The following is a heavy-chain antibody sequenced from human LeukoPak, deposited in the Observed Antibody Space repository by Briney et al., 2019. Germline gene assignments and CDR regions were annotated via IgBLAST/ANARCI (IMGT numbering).Heavy chain of an antibody. CDR3: ARGPRILAAGSYYFDY. Sequence: GGSLRLSCAASGFSFKDYYFSWIRQAPGKGLEWVSFINVNGVAMYYADSVKGRFTISRDNAKNSIYLEMNSLRAEDTAVYYCARGPRILAAGSYYFDYWGQGSLVTVSS. CDR1: GFSFKDYY. J-gene: IGHJ4*02. D-gene: IGHD6-13*01. CDR2: INVNGVAM. V-gene: IGHV3-11*01.